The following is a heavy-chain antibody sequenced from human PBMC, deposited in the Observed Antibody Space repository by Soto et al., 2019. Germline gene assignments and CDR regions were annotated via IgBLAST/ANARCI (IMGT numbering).Heavy chain of an antibody. D-gene: IGHD3-16*01. Sequence: SEPLSLTCTVSGGSISSYYWSWIRQPPGKGLEWIGYIYYSGSTNYNPSLKSRVTVSVDTSKNQFSLKLSSVTAADTAVYFCARDRGGMLILGAFDIWGQGTMVTVSS. CDR3: ARDRGGMLILGAFDI. CDR2: IYYSGST. CDR1: GGSISSYY. V-gene: IGHV4-59*01. J-gene: IGHJ3*02.